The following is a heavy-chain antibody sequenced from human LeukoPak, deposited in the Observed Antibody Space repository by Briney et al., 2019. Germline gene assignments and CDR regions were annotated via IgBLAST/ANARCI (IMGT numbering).Heavy chain of an antibody. CDR2: IYHSGST. V-gene: IGHV4-30-2*01. D-gene: IGHD3-3*01. CDR1: GGSISSGGYS. Sequence: PSETLSLTCAVSGGSISSGGYSWSWIRQPPGKGLEWIGYIYHSGSTYYNPSLKSRVTISVDRSKNQFSLKLSSVTAADTAVYYCARVSSTEYYDFWSGYSAWFDPWGQGTLVTVPS. J-gene: IGHJ5*02. CDR3: ARVSSTEYYDFWSGYSAWFDP.